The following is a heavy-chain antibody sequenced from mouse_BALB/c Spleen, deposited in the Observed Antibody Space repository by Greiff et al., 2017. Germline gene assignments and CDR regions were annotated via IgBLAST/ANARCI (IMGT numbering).Heavy chain of an antibody. CDR1: GYSITSGYY. J-gene: IGHJ1*01. CDR2: ISYDGSN. CDR3: AYYGYWYFDV. V-gene: IGHV3-6*02. D-gene: IGHD1-1*01. Sequence: DVQLQESGPGLVKPSQSLSLTCSVTGYSITSGYYWNWIRQFPGNKLEWMGYISYDGSNNYNPSLKNRISITRDTSKNQFFLKLNSVTTEDTATYYCAYYGYWYFDVWGAGTTVTVSS.